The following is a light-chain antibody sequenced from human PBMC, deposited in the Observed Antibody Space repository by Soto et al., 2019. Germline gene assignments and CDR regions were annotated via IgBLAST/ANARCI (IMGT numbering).Light chain of an antibody. CDR2: GAS. CDR1: QSVNLNY. CDR3: QQYGRSPFT. J-gene: IGKJ3*01. V-gene: IGKV3-20*01. Sequence: EIVLTQSPGTLSLSPGERATLSCRASQSVNLNYLAWYQQKPGQAPRLLIYGASSRATGIPVRFSGSGSGTEFTLTVSRLEPEDFAVYYCQQYGRSPFTFGPGTKVDIK.